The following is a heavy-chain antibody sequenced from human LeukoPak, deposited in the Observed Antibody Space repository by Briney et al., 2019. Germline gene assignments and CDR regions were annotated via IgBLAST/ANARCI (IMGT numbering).Heavy chain of an antibody. CDR2: ISGSGTSI. D-gene: IGHD6-19*01. CDR1: GFTFSDYY. J-gene: IGHJ4*02. CDR3: AKDSTMAGTLFDY. V-gene: IGHV3-11*01. Sequence: GGSLRLACAASGFTFSDYYMSWIRQAPGEGLEWLSYISGSGTSIYYTDSVKGRFSISRDNAKNSLYLQMNSLRAEDTALYYCAKDSTMAGTLFDYWGQGTLVTVSS.